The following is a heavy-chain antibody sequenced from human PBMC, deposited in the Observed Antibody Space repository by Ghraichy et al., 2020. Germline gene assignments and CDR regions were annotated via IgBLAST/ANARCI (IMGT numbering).Heavy chain of an antibody. Sequence: SGPTLVKPTQTLTLTCTFSGFSLTTRGLAVSWIRQPPGKALEWLALIYWDDDKRYSPSLKTRLTITKDTSKNQVVLTMTNMDSVDTATYYCTHTQVASTGYLLDFWGQGTLVTVSS. V-gene: IGHV2-5*02. J-gene: IGHJ4*02. CDR2: IYWDDDK. D-gene: IGHD3-9*01. CDR1: GFSLTTRGLA. CDR3: THTQVASTGYLLDF.